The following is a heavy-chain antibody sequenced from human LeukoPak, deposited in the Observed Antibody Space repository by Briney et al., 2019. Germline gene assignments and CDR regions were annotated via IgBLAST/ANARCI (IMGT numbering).Heavy chain of an antibody. Sequence: GASVKVSCKASGYTFTSYYMHWVRQAPGQGLEWMGIINPSGGSTSYAQKFQGRVTMTRDMSTSTVYMELSSLRSEDTAVYYCARDRGAIAARPGKWFDPWGQGTLVTVSS. D-gene: IGHD6-6*01. CDR2: INPSGGST. J-gene: IGHJ5*02. CDR3: ARDRGAIAARPGKWFDP. V-gene: IGHV1-46*01. CDR1: GYTFTSYY.